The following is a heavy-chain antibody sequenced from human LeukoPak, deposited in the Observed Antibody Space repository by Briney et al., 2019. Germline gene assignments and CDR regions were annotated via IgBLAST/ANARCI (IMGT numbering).Heavy chain of an antibody. CDR3: TRYNNDHFDY. V-gene: IGHV3-33*01. D-gene: IGHD1-14*01. Sequence: GRSLRLSCAGSGFTFGGYGMHWFRQTPGKGLEWVAVIAYDGSRAFYADSVKGRFTISRDNSKNAMSVQMDDLRAEDTAVYYCTRYNNDHFDYWGQGTLVTVSS. CDR1: GFTFGGYG. CDR2: IAYDGSRA. J-gene: IGHJ4*02.